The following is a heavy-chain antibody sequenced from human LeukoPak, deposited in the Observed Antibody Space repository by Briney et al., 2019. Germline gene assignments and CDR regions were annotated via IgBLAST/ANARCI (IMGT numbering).Heavy chain of an antibody. CDR1: GFTFSSYV. J-gene: IGHJ4*02. Sequence: GGSLRLSCAASGFTFSSYVMHWVRQAPGKGLEWVAVISYDGSNKYYADSVKGRFTISRDNSKNTLYLQMNSLRAEDTAVYYCARGTGIVGATLDYWGQGTLVTVSS. D-gene: IGHD1-26*01. V-gene: IGHV3-30-3*01. CDR3: ARGTGIVGATLDY. CDR2: ISYDGSNK.